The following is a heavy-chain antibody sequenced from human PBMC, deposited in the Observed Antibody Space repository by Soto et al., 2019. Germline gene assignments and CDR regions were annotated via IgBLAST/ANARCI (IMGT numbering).Heavy chain of an antibody. CDR3: ARAQNYDSSGYYYGSWFDP. Sequence: SVKVSCKASGGTFSSYAISWVRQAPGQGLEWMGGIIPIFGTANYAQKFQGRVTITADESTSTAYMELSSLRSEDTAVYYCARAQNYDSSGYYYGSWFDPWGQGTLVTVSS. D-gene: IGHD3-22*01. CDR1: GGTFSSYA. CDR2: IIPIFGTA. V-gene: IGHV1-69*13. J-gene: IGHJ5*02.